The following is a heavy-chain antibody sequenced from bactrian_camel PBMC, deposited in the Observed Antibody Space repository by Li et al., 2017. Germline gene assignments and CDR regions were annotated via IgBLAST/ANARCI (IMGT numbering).Heavy chain of an antibody. CDR2: MNSIGSE. J-gene: IGHJ4*01. CDR1: GNGAWRQC. D-gene: IGHD1*01. Sequence: VQLVESGGGSVQAGGSLRLSCVASGNGAWRQCMGWFRQAPGKEREAIAIMNSIGSETYADSVTGRVIISKDNAKNTMDLHMVSLKPEDTAMYYCASGPPILCADCRRGFYAVDYWGQGTQVTVS. V-gene: IGHV3S53*01. CDR3: ASGPPILCADCRRGFYAVDY.